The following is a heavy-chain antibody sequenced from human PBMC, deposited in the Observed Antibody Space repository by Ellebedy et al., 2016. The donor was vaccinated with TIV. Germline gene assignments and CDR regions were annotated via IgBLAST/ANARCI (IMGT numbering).Heavy chain of an antibody. V-gene: IGHV3-15*01. CDR2: IKTKTEGETT. CDR3: TPLLRSLDP. J-gene: IGHJ4*02. D-gene: IGHD2/OR15-2a*01. CDR1: GFTFHHAW. Sequence: PGGTLRLSCAASGFTFHHAWMSWVRQAPGKGLEWVGRIKTKTEGETTDYGSPVKGRFTISRDDSKNMMYLQMNSLKSDDPGVYYCTPLLRSLDPWGQGTLVTVSS.